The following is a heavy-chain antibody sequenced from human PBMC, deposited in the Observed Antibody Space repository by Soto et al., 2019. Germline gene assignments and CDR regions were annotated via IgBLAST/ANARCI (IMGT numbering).Heavy chain of an antibody. CDR1: GGSISSYY. J-gene: IGHJ6*02. CDR2: IYYSGST. D-gene: IGHD6-13*01. Sequence: SETLSLTCTVSGGSISSYYWSWIRQPPGKGLEWIGYIYYSGSTNYNPSLKSRVTISVDTSKNQFSLKLSSVTAADTAVYYCARDPPRSSSGLSYYYYGMDVWGQGTTVTVSS. CDR3: ARDPPRSSSGLSYYYYGMDV. V-gene: IGHV4-59*01.